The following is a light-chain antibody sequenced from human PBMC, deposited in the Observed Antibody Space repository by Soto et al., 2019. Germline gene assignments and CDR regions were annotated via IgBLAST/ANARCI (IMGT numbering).Light chain of an antibody. CDR1: QSVGSA. V-gene: IGKV3-15*01. CDR2: GAS. Sequence: EIVLTQSPATLSVSPGDRVTLSCRASQSVGSALAWYQQKPGQPPRLLIRGASTRATGIPARFGGSGSGTEFTLTISTLQSEDFAVYYCQHYSNWLCFGGGTKVAIK. J-gene: IGKJ4*01. CDR3: QHYSNWLC.